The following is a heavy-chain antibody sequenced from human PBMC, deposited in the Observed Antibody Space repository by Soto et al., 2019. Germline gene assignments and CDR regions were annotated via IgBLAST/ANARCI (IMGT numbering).Heavy chain of an antibody. CDR1: GYTFTSYG. CDR3: ARDKVPYSKRPYYMDV. J-gene: IGHJ6*03. D-gene: IGHD4-4*01. V-gene: IGHV1-18*01. CDR2: ISAYNGNT. Sequence: ASVTVSCQASGYTFTSYGISWVRQAPGQGLEWMGWISAYNGNTNYAQKLQGRVTMTTDTSTSTAYMELRSLRSDDTAVYYCARDKVPYSKRPYYMDVWGKGTTVTVS.